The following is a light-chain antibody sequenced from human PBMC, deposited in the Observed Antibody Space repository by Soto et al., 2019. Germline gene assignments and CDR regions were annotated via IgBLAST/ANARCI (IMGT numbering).Light chain of an antibody. Sequence: QSVLTQPPSASGTPGQRITISCSGNRSNIGTYTVQLYQQLPGTAPTLLIYLNTQRPSGVPGRFSGSKSGTSASLAIGGLQSEDEADYYCAAGDDSLTAVVFGGGTKLTVL. J-gene: IGLJ3*02. CDR1: RSNIGTYT. V-gene: IGLV1-44*01. CDR3: AAGDDSLTAVV. CDR2: LNT.